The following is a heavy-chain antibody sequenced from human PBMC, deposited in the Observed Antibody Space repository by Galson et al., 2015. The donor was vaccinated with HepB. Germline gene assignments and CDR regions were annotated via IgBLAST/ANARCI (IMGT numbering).Heavy chain of an antibody. J-gene: IGHJ3*02. Sequence: SLRLSCAASGFTFSSYSMNWVRQAPGKGLEWVSSISSSSSYIYYADSVKGRFTISRANAKNSLYLQMNSLRAEDTAVYYCAREGTVVPAASGAFDIWGQGTMVTVSS. CDR2: ISSSSSYI. CDR1: GFTFSSYS. D-gene: IGHD2-2*01. CDR3: AREGTVVPAASGAFDI. V-gene: IGHV3-21*01.